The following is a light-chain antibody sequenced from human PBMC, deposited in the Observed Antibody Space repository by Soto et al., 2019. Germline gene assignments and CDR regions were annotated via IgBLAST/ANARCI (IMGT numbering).Light chain of an antibody. J-gene: IGKJ1*01. Sequence: EVVVTQSPGSLSLSSGETATLSCRASQSVAGNYLAWYQQKPGQAPRLLIYGASNRATGIPDRFSGSGSGTDFTLTISRLEPEDFAVYYCQDYGNSRTFGQGTKVEIK. CDR2: GAS. CDR3: QDYGNSRT. V-gene: IGKV3-20*01. CDR1: QSVAGNY.